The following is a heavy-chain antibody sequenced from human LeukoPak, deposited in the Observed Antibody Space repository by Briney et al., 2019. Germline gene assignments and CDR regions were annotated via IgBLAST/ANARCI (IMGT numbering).Heavy chain of an antibody. Sequence: PSETLSLTCAVYGESFSGYYWSWIRQSPGKGLEWIGEINHSGSTNYNPSLKSRVIISLDTSKNQFSLKLSSVTAADTAVYYCARRRVRRRLLPLGGFDYWGQGTLVTVSS. D-gene: IGHD3-22*01. CDR2: INHSGST. CDR3: ARRRVRRRLLPLGGFDY. J-gene: IGHJ4*02. CDR1: GESFSGYY. V-gene: IGHV4-34*01.